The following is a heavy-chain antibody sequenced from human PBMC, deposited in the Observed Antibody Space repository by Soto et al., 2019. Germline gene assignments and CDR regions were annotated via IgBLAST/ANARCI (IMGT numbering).Heavy chain of an antibody. V-gene: IGHV4-39*01. D-gene: IGHD6-19*01. J-gene: IGHJ5*02. CDR3: ARHYSSGSRNWFDP. CDR2: IYYSGST. Sequence: SETLSLTCSVSGGSINSSSYFWGWVRQPPGKGLEWIGSIYYSGSTYYNPPLRGRVTISVDTSKNQFSLKLSSVTAADTAVLYCARHYSSGSRNWFDPWGQGTQVTVSS. CDR1: GGSINSSSYF.